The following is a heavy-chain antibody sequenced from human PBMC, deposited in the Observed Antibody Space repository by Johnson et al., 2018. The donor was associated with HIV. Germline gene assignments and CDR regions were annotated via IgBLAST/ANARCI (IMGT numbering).Heavy chain of an antibody. CDR1: GFTFSSYA. V-gene: IGHV3-23*04. D-gene: IGHD2-8*01. J-gene: IGHJ3*02. CDR2: IGGNGGNI. Sequence: QLVESGGGLVQPGRSLRLSCAASGFTFSSYAMSWVRQAPGKGLEWVSNIGGNGGNIYNADSVKGRFTISRDNAKNSLYLQMNSLRAEDTALYYCARDRAGNGVFPDAFDIWGQGTMVTVSS. CDR3: ARDRAGNGVFPDAFDI.